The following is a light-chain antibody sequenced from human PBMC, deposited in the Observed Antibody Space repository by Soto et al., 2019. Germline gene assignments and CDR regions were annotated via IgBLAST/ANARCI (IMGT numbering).Light chain of an antibody. CDR2: WAS. CDR1: QSVLLTSNNKNY. CDR3: QQYYTTLT. J-gene: IGKJ4*01. Sequence: DIVMTQSPDSLAVSLGERATINCKSSQSVLLTSNNKNYLAWYQQKPGQPPKVLISWASTRESGVPDRFSGSGSGTDSTLTVTSLQAEVVAVYYCQQYYTTLTFGGGTKVEIK. V-gene: IGKV4-1*01.